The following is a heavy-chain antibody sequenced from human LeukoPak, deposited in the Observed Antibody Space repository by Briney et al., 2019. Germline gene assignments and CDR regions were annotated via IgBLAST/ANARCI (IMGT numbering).Heavy chain of an antibody. CDR1: GFTFSSYS. CDR2: ISSSSSYI. V-gene: IGHV3-21*01. CDR3: ARGGYYYGSGSGGVGY. Sequence: PGGSLRLSCAASGFTFSSYSMNWVRQAPGKGLEWVSSISSSSSYIYYADSVKGRFTISRDNAKNSLYLQMKRLRAEDTAVYYCARGGYYYGSGSGGVGYWGQGTLVTVSS. D-gene: IGHD3-10*01. J-gene: IGHJ4*02.